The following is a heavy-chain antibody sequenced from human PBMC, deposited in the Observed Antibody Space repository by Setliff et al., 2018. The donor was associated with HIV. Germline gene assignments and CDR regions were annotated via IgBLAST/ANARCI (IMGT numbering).Heavy chain of an antibody. J-gene: IGHJ4*02. CDR2: IYPNGSP. CDR1: GGSINNYY. V-gene: IGHV4-4*08. CDR3: TGDYNSGSYRFDY. D-gene: IGHD3-10*01. Sequence: PSETMSLTCTVSGGSINNYYWSWIRQPPGKGLEWIGYIYPNGSPDYPSGNIVYNPSFRSRVTLSLDKSKNQFSLKFTSVTAADAAVYYCTGDYNSGSYRFDYWGQGPPVT.